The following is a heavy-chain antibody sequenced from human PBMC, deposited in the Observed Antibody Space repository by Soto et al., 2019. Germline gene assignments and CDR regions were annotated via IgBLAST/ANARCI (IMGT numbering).Heavy chain of an antibody. CDR2: ISGSGGST. CDR1: GFTFSSYA. CDR3: VKDVDILTGYHRFXP. V-gene: IGHV3-23*01. D-gene: IGHD3-9*01. Sequence: GGSLRLSCAASGFTFSSYAMSWVRQAPGKGLEWVSAISGSGGSTYYADSVKGRFTISRDNSKNTLYLQMNSLRAEDTAVYYCVKDVDILTGYHRFXPWRQGTLVTVSS. J-gene: IGHJ5*02.